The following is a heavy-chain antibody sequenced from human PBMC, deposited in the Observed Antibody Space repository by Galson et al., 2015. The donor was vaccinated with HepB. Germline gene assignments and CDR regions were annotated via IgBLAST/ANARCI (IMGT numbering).Heavy chain of an antibody. CDR3: ARESFGVVNLDY. J-gene: IGHJ4*02. CDR1: GFTFSSQA. V-gene: IGHV3-30-3*01. Sequence: SLRLSCAASGFTFSSQAIHWARQAPGKGLEWVAVISSAGSNKYYADSVKGRFTISRDNSQNTLYLQMNSLRPEDTAVYSCARESFGVVNLDYWGQGTLVTVSS. CDR2: ISSAGSNK. D-gene: IGHD3-3*01.